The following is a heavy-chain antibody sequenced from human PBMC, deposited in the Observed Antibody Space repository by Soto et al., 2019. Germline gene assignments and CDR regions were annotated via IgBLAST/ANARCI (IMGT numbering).Heavy chain of an antibody. CDR3: VKDFSGYTSL. D-gene: IGHD3-3*01. V-gene: IGHV1-69*02. CDR2: IIPILNKT. J-gene: IGHJ4*02. CDR1: GGPFNNFL. Sequence: QVLLEQSGSAGKRPGSSVPVSCKASGGPFNNFLFTWVRQAPGRGLEWMGRIIPILNKTNYAQTFRGRFAITADTPASTSYIELTGLRLDDTAMYYCVKDFSGYTSLWGQGTLVSVTS.